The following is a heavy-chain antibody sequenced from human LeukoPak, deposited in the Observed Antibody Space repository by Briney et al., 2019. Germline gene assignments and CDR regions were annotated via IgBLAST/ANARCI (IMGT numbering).Heavy chain of an antibody. CDR2: IYYSGST. D-gene: IGHD6-19*01. CDR1: GGSISSYY. J-gene: IGHJ4*02. V-gene: IGHV4-59*01. CDR3: ARAKAVAGTYPFDY. Sequence: SETLSLTCTVSGGSISSYYWSWIRQPLGKGLEWIGYIYYSGSTNYNPSLRSRVTISVDTSKNQFSLKLSSVTAADTAVYYCARAKAVAGTYPFDYWGQGTLVTVSS.